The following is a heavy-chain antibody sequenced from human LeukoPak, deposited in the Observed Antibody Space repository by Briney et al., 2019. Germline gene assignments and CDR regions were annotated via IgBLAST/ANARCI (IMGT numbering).Heavy chain of an antibody. CDR3: ARHGGPPTLWFVY. V-gene: IGHV4-39*01. CDR1: GVSISSSSYY. CDR2: IYYSGST. Sequence: KASETLSLTCTVSGVSISSSSYYWGWIRQPPGKGLEWIGSIYYSGSTYYNPSLKSRVTISVDTSKNQFSLKLSSVTAADTAVYYCARHGGPPTLWFVYWGQGTLVTVSS. D-gene: IGHD3-10*01. J-gene: IGHJ4*02.